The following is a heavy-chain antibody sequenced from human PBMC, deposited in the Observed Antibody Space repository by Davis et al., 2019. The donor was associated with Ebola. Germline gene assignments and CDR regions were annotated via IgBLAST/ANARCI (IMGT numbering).Heavy chain of an antibody. V-gene: IGHV7-4-1*02. D-gene: IGHD2-2*01. J-gene: IGHJ3*02. Sequence: ASVKVSCKASGYTFSNYVIHWVRQAPGQGLEWMGWINTDTGNPAYAQGFTGRFVFSLDTSVTTAYLQISSLKAEDTAVYYCARSSMTQDAFNIWGQGTMVTVSS. CDR1: GYTFSNYV. CDR2: INTDTGNP. CDR3: ARSSMTQDAFNI.